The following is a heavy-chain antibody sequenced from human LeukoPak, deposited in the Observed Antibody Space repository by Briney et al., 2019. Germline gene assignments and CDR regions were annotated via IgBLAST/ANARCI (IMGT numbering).Heavy chain of an antibody. J-gene: IGHJ4*02. CDR2: INPNSGGT. CDR3: ARVWNIAGAPYFGY. CDR1: GYTFTGYY. D-gene: IGHD1-26*01. Sequence: ASVKVSCKASGYTFTGYYMHWVRQAPGQGLEWMGWINPNSGGTNYAQKFQGRVTMTRDTSISTAYMELSRLRSDDTAVYYCARVWNIAGAPYFGYWGQGTLVTVSS. V-gene: IGHV1-2*02.